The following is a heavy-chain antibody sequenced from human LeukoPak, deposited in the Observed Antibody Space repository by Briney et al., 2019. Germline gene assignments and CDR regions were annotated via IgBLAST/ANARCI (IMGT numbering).Heavy chain of an antibody. Sequence: SETLSLTCSVSGGSISSGGFYWSWIRQPAGKGLEWIGRLYTGGSTIYNPSLKSRVSISVDTSKNQFSLKLSSATAADTAVYYCARGLIAARRDYFDYWGQGTLVTVSS. CDR2: LYTGGST. J-gene: IGHJ4*02. V-gene: IGHV4-61*02. D-gene: IGHD6-6*01. CDR1: GGSISSGGFY. CDR3: ARGLIAARRDYFDY.